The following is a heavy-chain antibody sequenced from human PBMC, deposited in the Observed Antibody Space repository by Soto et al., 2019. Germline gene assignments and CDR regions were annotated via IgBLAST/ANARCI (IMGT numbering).Heavy chain of an antibody. V-gene: IGHV4-34*01. CDR1: GGSFSDYY. J-gene: IGHJ5*02. Sequence: QVQLQQWGAGLLKPWETLSLTCAVYGGSFSDYYCSWSHQHPGKGLGWIGEINHSGSTNYNPSLKSRVTISVDTSMNQFSLKLSSVTAADTAVYYCARGRIVVVPAAKHNWFGPWGQGTLVTVSS. CDR2: INHSGST. CDR3: ARGRIVVVPAAKHNWFGP. D-gene: IGHD2-2*01.